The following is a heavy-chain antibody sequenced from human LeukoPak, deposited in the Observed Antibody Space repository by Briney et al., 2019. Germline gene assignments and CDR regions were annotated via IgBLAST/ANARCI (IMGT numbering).Heavy chain of an antibody. CDR1: GFTFDDYA. CDR3: AKDMGDSSGYYYDY. D-gene: IGHD3-22*01. V-gene: IGHV3-9*01. CDR2: ISWNSGSI. Sequence: PGRSLRLSCAASGFTFDDYAMHWVRQAPGKGLERVSGISWNSGSIGYADSVKGRFTISRDNAKNSLYLQMSSLRVEDTALYYCAKDMGDSSGYYYDYWGQGTLVTVSS. J-gene: IGHJ4*02.